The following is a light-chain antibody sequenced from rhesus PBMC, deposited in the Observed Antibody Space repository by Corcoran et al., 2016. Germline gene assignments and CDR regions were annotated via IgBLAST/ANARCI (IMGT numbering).Light chain of an antibody. CDR1: QSVSSS. J-gene: IGKJ1*01. Sequence: EIVMTQSPATLSLSPGERATLSCRASQSVSSSLVWYQQKPGQAPRFLIYGASIRATGIPKRFSGRWAGTEVTLTISTLEPEEFALYFCQQYSNWPHTFGRGTKVEIK. V-gene: IGKV3-42*03. CDR2: GAS. CDR3: QQYSNWPHT.